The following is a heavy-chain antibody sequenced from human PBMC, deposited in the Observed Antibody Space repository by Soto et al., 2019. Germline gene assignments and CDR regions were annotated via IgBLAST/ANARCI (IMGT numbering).Heavy chain of an antibody. CDR1: GGSISSGGYY. V-gene: IGHV4-31*03. Sequence: SETLSLTCTVSGGSISSGGYYWSWIRQHPGKGLEWIGYIYYSGSTYYNPSLKSRVTISVDTSKNQFSLKLSSVTAADTAVYYCARDVPDHYDSSGYNDAFDIWGQGTMVTVSS. CDR2: IYYSGST. D-gene: IGHD3-22*01. J-gene: IGHJ3*02. CDR3: ARDVPDHYDSSGYNDAFDI.